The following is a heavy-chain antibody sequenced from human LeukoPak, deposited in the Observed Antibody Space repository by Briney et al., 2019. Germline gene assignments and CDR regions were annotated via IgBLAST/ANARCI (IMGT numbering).Heavy chain of an antibody. D-gene: IGHD3-10*01. CDR1: GFSLRAYD. J-gene: IGHJ3*02. CDR3: AMRNRGYGLDI. V-gene: IGHV3-23*01. CDR2: INGGGDIM. Sequence: GGSLRLSCAASGFSLRAYDLIWVRQAPGKGLDWVSIINGGGDIMMYEDSVKGRFTVSRDNSKNTFYLQMNSLRVEDTAVYYCAMRNRGYGLDIWGQGTMVTVSS.